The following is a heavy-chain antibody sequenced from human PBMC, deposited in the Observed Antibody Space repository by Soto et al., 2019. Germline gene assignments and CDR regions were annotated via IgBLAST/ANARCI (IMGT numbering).Heavy chain of an antibody. CDR2: ISYDGSNK. CDR3: ARRPYYYDSPGPPR. CDR1: GFTSSSYA. D-gene: IGHD3-22*01. J-gene: IGHJ4*02. V-gene: IGHV3-30-3*01. Sequence: PGXCLRLSCADSGFTSSSYAIHWVHQAQGKGLEWVAVISYDGSNKYYADSVKGRFTISRDNSKNTLYLQMNNLRAEDTAVYYCARRPYYYDSPGPPRWGQGTLVTVSS.